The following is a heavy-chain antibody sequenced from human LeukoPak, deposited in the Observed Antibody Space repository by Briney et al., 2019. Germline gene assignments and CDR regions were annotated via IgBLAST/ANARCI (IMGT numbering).Heavy chain of an antibody. CDR3: ARESSWFDP. CDR2: IYYSGST. J-gene: IGHJ5*02. D-gene: IGHD6-6*01. CDR1: GGSVSSGSYY. V-gene: IGHV4-61*01. Sequence: SETLSLTCTVSGGSVSSGSYYWSWIRQPPGKGLEWIGYIYYSGSTNYNPSLKSRVTISVDTSKNQFSLKLSSVTAADTAVYYCARESSWFDPWGQGTLVTVSS.